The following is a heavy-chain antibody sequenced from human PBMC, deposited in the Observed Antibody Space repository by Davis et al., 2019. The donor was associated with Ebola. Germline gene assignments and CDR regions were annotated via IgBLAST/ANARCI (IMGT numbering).Heavy chain of an antibody. J-gene: IGHJ4*02. CDR3: ARFVVVVAATGVTTPFDY. CDR1: GFTFSSYA. V-gene: IGHV3-23*01. D-gene: IGHD2-15*01. CDR2: ISGSGGST. Sequence: GESLKISCAASGFTFSSYAMSWVRQAPGKGLEWVSAISGSGGSTYYADSVKGRFTISRDNSKNTLYLQMNSLRAEDTAVYYCARFVVVVAATGVTTPFDYWGQGTLVTVSS.